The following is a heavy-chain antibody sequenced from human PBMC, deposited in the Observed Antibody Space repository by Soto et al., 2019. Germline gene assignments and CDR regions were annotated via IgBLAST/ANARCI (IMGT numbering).Heavy chain of an antibody. CDR2: MSYSGTT. CDR1: GGSITDYY. CDR3: ARVAVMASRHDAFDV. J-gene: IGHJ3*01. Sequence: QVQLQESGPRLVKPSETLSLTCSVSGGSITDYYWTWIRQPPGKGLEWIAFMSYSGTTYYNPSLNRRVTISIHPSKGQFSLTSSSVTPAATAVYFCARVAVMASRHDAFDVWGQGAMVTVSS. V-gene: IGHV4-59*01. D-gene: IGHD2-8*01.